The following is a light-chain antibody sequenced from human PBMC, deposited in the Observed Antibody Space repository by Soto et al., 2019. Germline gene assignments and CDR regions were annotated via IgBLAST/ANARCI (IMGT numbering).Light chain of an antibody. CDR1: RSVNSW. CDR2: DAT. J-gene: IGKJ1*01. V-gene: IGKV1-5*01. Sequence: DIQMTKSPSTLSASLGDRVTITCRASRSVNSWLAWYQQKPGKAPSLLIYDATSLEGGVPSRFRGSGSGTEFTLTISSLQPDDFATYYCQQYNSYSPTFGQGTKVDIK. CDR3: QQYNSYSPT.